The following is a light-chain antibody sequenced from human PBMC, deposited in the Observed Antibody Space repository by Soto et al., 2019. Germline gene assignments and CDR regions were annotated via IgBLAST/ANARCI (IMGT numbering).Light chain of an antibody. CDR2: GAS. CDR1: QSVSSSY. CDR3: QHYVSPPIN. Sequence: EILLTQSPGTLSLSPGERATLSCRASQSVSSSYLAWYQQRRGQAPRLLVYGASSRATGISDRFSGSGSGTDFTLTISRLEPEDFAVYYCQHYVSPPINFGQGTRLEIK. V-gene: IGKV3-20*01. J-gene: IGKJ5*01.